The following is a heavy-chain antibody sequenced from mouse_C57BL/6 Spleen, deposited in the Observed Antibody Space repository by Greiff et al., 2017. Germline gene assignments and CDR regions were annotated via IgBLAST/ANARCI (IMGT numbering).Heavy chain of an antibody. J-gene: IGHJ3*01. D-gene: IGHD2-2*01. CDR1: RYTFTDYN. CDR3: ADDYCGCGGGFAY. V-gene: IGHV1-22*01. CDR2: INPNNGGT. Sequence: EVQLQQSGPELVKPGASVKMSCKASRYTFTDYNMHWVKQSPGKSLEWIGYINPNNGGTRYNQKFKGKATLTVNKSSSTAYMELSSLTSKESAVDDCADDYCGCGGGFAYWGQGTTVTVSA.